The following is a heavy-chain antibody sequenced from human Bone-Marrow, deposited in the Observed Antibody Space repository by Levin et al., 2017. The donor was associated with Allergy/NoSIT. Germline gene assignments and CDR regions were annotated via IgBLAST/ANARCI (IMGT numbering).Heavy chain of an antibody. CDR1: GYSFTSYW. V-gene: IGHV5-51*01. D-gene: IGHD6-19*01. J-gene: IGHJ3*02. CDR3: AVEAVAGTWYAFDI. CDR2: IYPGDSDT. Sequence: PGGSLRLSCKGSGYSFTSYWIGWVRQMPGKGLEWMGIIYPGDSDTRYSPSFQGQVTISADKSISTAYLQWSSLKASDTAMYYCAVEAVAGTWYAFDIWGQGTMVTVSS.